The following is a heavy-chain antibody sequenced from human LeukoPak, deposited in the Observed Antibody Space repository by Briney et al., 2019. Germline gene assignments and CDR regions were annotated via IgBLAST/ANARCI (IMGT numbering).Heavy chain of an antibody. Sequence: ASVKVSRKASGYTFTDYYMHWVRQAPGQGLEWMGWINPDSGATKYAQKFQGRVTMTTDTTISTAYMELNRLRSDDTAVYYCASALNTPRSSWGQGTLVTVSP. J-gene: IGHJ4*02. D-gene: IGHD6-13*01. V-gene: IGHV1-2*02. CDR2: INPDSGAT. CDR3: ASALNTPRSS. CDR1: GYTFTDYY.